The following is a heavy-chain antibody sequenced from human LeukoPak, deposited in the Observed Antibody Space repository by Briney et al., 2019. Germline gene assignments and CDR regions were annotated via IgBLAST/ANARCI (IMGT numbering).Heavy chain of an antibody. J-gene: IGHJ4*02. CDR2: IYYSVNT. CDR3: ARYSSGFYYFDY. V-gene: IGHV4-31*03. Sequence: SETLSLTCTVSGGSISSGAYYWSWIRQHPGKGLEWIGYIYYSVNTYCTPSLNSRVSLPANTSKLQFSLRLTSVTPAAPAVYYCARYSSGFYYFDYWGQGTLVTVSS. D-gene: IGHD3-22*01. CDR1: GGSISSGAYY.